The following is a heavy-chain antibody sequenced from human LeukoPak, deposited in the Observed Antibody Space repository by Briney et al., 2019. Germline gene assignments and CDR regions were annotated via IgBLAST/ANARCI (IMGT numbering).Heavy chain of an antibody. V-gene: IGHV1-69*13. CDR2: IIPIFGTA. D-gene: IGHD2-15*01. CDR1: GYTFTSYG. J-gene: IGHJ5*02. Sequence: GASVKVSCKASGYTFTSYGISWVRQAPGQGLEWMGGIIPIFGTANYAQKFQGRVTITADESTSTAYMELSSLRSEDTAVYYCATTRNPYCSGGSCYYNWFDPWGQGTLVTVSS. CDR3: ATTRNPYCSGGSCYYNWFDP.